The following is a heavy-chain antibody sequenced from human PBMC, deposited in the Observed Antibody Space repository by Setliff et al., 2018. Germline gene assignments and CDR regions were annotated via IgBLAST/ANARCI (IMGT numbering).Heavy chain of an antibody. CDR3: ARGKVLYDYVWGSYRYEDYYYGMDV. CDR1: GGSFSGYY. Sequence: SLTCAVYGGSFSGYYWSWIRQPPGKGLEWIGEINHSGSTNYNPSLMSRVTISVDTSKNQFSLKLSSVTAADTAVYYCARGKVLYDYVWGSYRYEDYYYGMDVWGQGTTVTVSS. J-gene: IGHJ6*02. D-gene: IGHD3-16*02. V-gene: IGHV4-34*01. CDR2: INHSGST.